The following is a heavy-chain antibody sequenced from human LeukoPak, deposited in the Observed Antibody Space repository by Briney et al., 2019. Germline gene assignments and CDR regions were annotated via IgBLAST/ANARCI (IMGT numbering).Heavy chain of an antibody. CDR3: ARELDCSSTSCYGGWFDP. J-gene: IGHJ5*02. Sequence: GASVKVSCKASGYTFTGYYMHWVRQAPGQGLEWMGWINPNSGGTNHAQKFQGWVTMTRDTSISTAYMELSRLRSDDTAVYYCARELDCSSTSCYGGWFDPWGQGTLVTVSS. V-gene: IGHV1-2*04. CDR2: INPNSGGT. D-gene: IGHD2-2*01. CDR1: GYTFTGYY.